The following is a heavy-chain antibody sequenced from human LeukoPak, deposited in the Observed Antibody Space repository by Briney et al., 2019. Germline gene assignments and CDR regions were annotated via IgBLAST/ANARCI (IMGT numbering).Heavy chain of an antibody. CDR2: INPNSGGT. V-gene: IGHV1-2*04. D-gene: IGHD3-22*01. Sequence: ASVKVSCKASGYTFTGYYMHWVRQAPGQGLEWMGWINPNSGGTNYAQKFQGWVTMTRDTSISTAYMELSRLRSDDTAVYYCARDRSSGYYPRSYFDYWGQGTLVTVSS. J-gene: IGHJ4*02. CDR1: GYTFTGYY. CDR3: ARDRSSGYYPRSYFDY.